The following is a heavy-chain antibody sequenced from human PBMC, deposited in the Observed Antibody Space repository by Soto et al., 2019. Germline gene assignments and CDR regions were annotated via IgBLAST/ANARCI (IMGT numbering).Heavy chain of an antibody. Sequence: QVQLVQSGAEVKKPGSSVKVSCKASGGTFSSYTISWVRQAPGQGLEWMGRIIPILGIANYAQKFQGRVTITADKSTSTAYMELSSLRSEDTAVYYRAREGSSGWFSQPDYWGQGTLVTVSS. CDR1: GGTFSSYT. CDR2: IIPILGIA. J-gene: IGHJ4*02. V-gene: IGHV1-69*08. CDR3: AREGSSGWFSQPDY. D-gene: IGHD6-19*01.